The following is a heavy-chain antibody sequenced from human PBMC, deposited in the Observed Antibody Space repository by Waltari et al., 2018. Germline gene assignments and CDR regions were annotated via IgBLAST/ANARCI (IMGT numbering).Heavy chain of an antibody. CDR1: GFTFSSYW. D-gene: IGHD6-19*01. V-gene: IGHV3-74*01. CDR3: ARVAPQQWLVPGWFDP. Sequence: EVQLVESGGGLVQPGGSLRLSCAASGFTFSSYWMHWVRQAPGKGLVWVSRINSDGSSTSYADSVKGRFTISRDNAKNSLYLQMNSLRAEDTAVYYCARVAPQQWLVPGWFDPWGQGTLVTVSS. J-gene: IGHJ5*02. CDR2: INSDGSST.